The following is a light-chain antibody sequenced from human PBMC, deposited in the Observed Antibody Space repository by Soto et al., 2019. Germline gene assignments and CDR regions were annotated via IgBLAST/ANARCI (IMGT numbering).Light chain of an antibody. CDR1: SSDVGGYNY. CDR3: SSYTSSRTLV. V-gene: IGLV2-14*01. Sequence: QSALTQPASVSGSPGQSITISCTGTSSDVGGYNYVSWYQQHPGKVPKLMIYEVSYRPSGVSNRFSGSKSGNTASLTISGLQAEDEADYHCSSYTSSRTLVFGGGTKLTVL. J-gene: IGLJ2*01. CDR2: EVS.